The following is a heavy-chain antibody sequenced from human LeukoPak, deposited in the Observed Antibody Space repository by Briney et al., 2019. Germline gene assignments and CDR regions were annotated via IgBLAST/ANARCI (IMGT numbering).Heavy chain of an antibody. CDR2: MNPDGSAT. CDR3: ARTLVEVPGHSDLFDF. D-gene: IGHD2-2*01. V-gene: IGHV3-7*01. Sequence: PGGSLRLSCAASGFTFSNAWMSWIRQAPGKGLERVANMNPDGSATYYLDSVKGRFTISRDNAKTSVYLQMNSLRPDDTAVYYCARTLVEVPGHSDLFDFWGQGTLVTVSS. CDR1: GFTFSNAW. J-gene: IGHJ4*02.